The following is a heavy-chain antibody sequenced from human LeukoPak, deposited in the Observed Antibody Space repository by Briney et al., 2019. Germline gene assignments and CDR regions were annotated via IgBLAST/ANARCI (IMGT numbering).Heavy chain of an antibody. D-gene: IGHD2-15*01. J-gene: IGHJ4*02. Sequence: GGSLRLSCAASGFIFSDYYMSWIRQAPGKGLEWISYISTTSGFTKYADSVKGRFTISRDNAKNSLYLQVNSLRAEDAAVYYCAREVVDSYFDYWGQGTLVTVSS. CDR2: ISTTSGFT. CDR3: AREVVDSYFDY. V-gene: IGHV3-11*06. CDR1: GFIFSDYY.